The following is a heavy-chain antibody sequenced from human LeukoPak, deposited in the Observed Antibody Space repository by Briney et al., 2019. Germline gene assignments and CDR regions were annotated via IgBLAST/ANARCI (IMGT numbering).Heavy chain of an antibody. CDR1: GFTLSTYW. V-gene: IGHV3-7*01. J-gene: IGHJ4*02. Sequence: GGSLRLSCAASGFTLSTYWMNWVRQAPGKGLEWVANINQDASEKYYVDSVKGRFTISRDNVKNSLYLQMNSLRAGDTGVYYCARSSFGFPIDYWGQGALVTVSS. CDR3: ARSSFGFPIDY. CDR2: INQDASEK. D-gene: IGHD3-16*01.